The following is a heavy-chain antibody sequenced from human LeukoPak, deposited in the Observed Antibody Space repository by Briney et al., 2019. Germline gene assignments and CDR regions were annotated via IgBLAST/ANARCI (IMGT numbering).Heavy chain of an antibody. J-gene: IGHJ4*02. CDR1: GFTFSSYG. CDR3: ARDSYAFGYYYGSGSYYTY. V-gene: IGHV3-33*08. Sequence: GGSLRLSCAASGFTFSSYGMHWVRQAPGKGLEWVAVISYDGSNKYYADSVKGRFTISRDNSKNTLYLQMNSLRAEDTAVYYCARDSYAFGYYYGSGSYYTYWGQGTLVTVSS. CDR2: ISYDGSNK. D-gene: IGHD3-10*01.